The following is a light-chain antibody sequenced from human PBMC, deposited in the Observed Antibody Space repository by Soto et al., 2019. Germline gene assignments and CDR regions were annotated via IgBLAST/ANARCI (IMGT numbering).Light chain of an antibody. J-gene: IGKJ2*01. CDR1: QGINTC. Sequence: IQLTQSPSSLAASVGDRVTITCRASQGINTCLAWYQQRPGKAPQLLVYGASTLQSGVPSRFSGSGSGTDFTLTISSLQPEDCATYYCQQLTNFRFTFGQGTKLDIK. V-gene: IGKV1-9*01. CDR2: GAS. CDR3: QQLTNFRFT.